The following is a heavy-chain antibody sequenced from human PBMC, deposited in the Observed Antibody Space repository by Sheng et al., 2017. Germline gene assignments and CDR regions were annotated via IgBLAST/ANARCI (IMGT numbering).Heavy chain of an antibody. V-gene: IGHV3-48*01. J-gene: IGHJ6*03. CDR1: GFTFSSYS. Sequence: EVQLVESGGGLVQPGGSLRLSCAASGFTFSSYSMNWVRQAPGKGLEWVSYISSSSSTIYYADSVKGRFTISRDNAKNSLYLQMNSLRAEDTAVYYCARDDYGDYVDYYYYYMDVWGKGTTVTVSS. CDR3: ARDDYGDYVDYYYYYMDV. D-gene: IGHD4-17*01. CDR2: ISSSSSTI.